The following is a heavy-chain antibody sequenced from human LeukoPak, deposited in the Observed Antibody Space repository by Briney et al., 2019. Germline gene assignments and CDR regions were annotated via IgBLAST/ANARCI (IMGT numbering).Heavy chain of an antibody. CDR2: MYTSGST. CDR3: ARDRFGVTTTIYYYYMDV. D-gene: IGHD3-10*01. J-gene: IGHJ6*03. V-gene: IGHV4-61*02. CDR1: GGSISSGSYY. Sequence: SQTLSLTCTVSGGSISSGSYYWSWIRQPAGKGLEWIGRMYTSGSTNYNPSLRSRVTISVDTSKNQFSLKLSSVTAADTAVYYCARDRFGVTTTIYYYYMDVWGKGTTVTVSS.